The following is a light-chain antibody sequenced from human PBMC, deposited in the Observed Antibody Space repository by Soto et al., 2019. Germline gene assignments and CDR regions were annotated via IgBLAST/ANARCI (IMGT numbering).Light chain of an antibody. Sequence: DIQMTQSPSSLSASVGDRVTITCRASQTISNYLNWYQQRPGTAPKLLIHAASRLQSGVTSRFSGGGSGTQFTLTISSLQPEDFATYYCQQSYSTPRTFGQGTTVDFK. CDR3: QQSYSTPRT. J-gene: IGKJ1*01. CDR2: AAS. CDR1: QTISNY. V-gene: IGKV1-39*01.